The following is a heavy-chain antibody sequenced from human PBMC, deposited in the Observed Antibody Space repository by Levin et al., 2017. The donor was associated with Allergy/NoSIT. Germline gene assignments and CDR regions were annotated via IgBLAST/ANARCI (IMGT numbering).Heavy chain of an antibody. J-gene: IGHJ4*02. Sequence: SQTLSLTCSVSGGSVSDGLYHWGWIRQPPGKGLEWIASAYYLGNTYYNPSLKSRVTISVDTSKNQFSLKVTSVTAADTAVYYCTRLANGIPSDNWGQGTLVTVSS. CDR3: TRLANGIPSDN. CDR1: GGSVSDGLYH. D-gene: IGHD1-1*01. V-gene: IGHV4-39*01. CDR2: AYYLGNT.